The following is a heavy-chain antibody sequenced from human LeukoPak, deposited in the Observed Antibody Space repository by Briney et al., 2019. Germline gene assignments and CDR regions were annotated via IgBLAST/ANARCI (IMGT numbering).Heavy chain of an antibody. CDR3: AREAEMAPGDY. CDR1: GFIFNDYY. Sequence: GGSLRLSCEASGFIFNDYYMSWIRQAPGKGLEWVSYISISGSTIDYADSVKGRFTISRDNAKNSLYLQMNSLRAEDTAVYYRAREAEMAPGDYWGQGTLVTVSS. CDR2: ISISGSTI. J-gene: IGHJ4*02. V-gene: IGHV3-11*04. D-gene: IGHD5-24*01.